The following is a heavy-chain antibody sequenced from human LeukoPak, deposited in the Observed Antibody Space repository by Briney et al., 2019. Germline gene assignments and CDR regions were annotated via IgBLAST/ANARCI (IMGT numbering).Heavy chain of an antibody. CDR1: GSSISSGSY. J-gene: IGHJ4*02. Sequence: SETLSLTCTVSGSSISSGSYWGWIRQPPGKGLEWIGTMFHSGSTYYNPSLKSRVTISVDTSKNQFSLKLSSVTAADTAVYYCARSTGYSYGLNDYWGQGTLVTVSS. CDR2: MFHSGST. V-gene: IGHV4-38-2*02. D-gene: IGHD5-18*01. CDR3: ARSTGYSYGLNDY.